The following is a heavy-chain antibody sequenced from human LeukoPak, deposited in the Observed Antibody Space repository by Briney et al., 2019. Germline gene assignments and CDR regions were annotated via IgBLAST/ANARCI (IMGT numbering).Heavy chain of an antibody. J-gene: IGHJ3*02. CDR1: GYSISSGYY. CDR2: IYHSGST. D-gene: IGHD1-26*01. Sequence: SETLSLTCTVSGYSISSGYYWGWIRQPPGKGLEWIGSIYHSGSTYYNPSLKSRVTISVDTSKNQFSLKLSSVTAADTAVYYCARGRCSGSFDDAFDIWGQGTMVTVPS. V-gene: IGHV4-38-2*02. CDR3: ARGRCSGSFDDAFDI.